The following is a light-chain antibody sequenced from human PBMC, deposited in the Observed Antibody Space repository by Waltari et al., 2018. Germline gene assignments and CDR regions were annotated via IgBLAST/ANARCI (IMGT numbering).Light chain of an antibody. Sequence: QTALTQPASVSGAPGQSSTISRTGTSSDAGGYNPVSWYQQHPGKAPKLMIYEVSNRPAGVSNRFAGAKSGNTASLTISGLQAEDEADYYCSSYTRSSTLFGGGTKLTVL. CDR3: SSYTRSSTL. CDR2: EVS. V-gene: IGLV2-14*01. CDR1: SSDAGGYNP. J-gene: IGLJ2*01.